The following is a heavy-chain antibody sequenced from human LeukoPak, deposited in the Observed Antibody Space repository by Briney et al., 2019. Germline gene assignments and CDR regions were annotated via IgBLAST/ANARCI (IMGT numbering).Heavy chain of an antibody. J-gene: IGHJ5*02. CDR2: INPSGGST. V-gene: IGHV1-46*01. Sequence: ASVKDSCKASGYTFTSYYMHWVRQAPGQGLEWMGIINPSGGSTSYAQKFQGRVTMTRDTSTSTVYMELSSLRSEDTAVYYCARAMYSSSWYGWFDPWGQGTLVTVSS. D-gene: IGHD6-13*01. CDR3: ARAMYSSSWYGWFDP. CDR1: GYTFTSYY.